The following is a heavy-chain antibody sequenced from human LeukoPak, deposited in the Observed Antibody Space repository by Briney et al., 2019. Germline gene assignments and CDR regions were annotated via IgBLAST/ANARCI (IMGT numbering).Heavy chain of an antibody. CDR2: ISAYDGNT. CDR3: ARYASSGYYYFDY. V-gene: IGHV1-18*01. CDR1: GYTVTSYG. J-gene: IGHJ4*02. D-gene: IGHD3-22*01. Sequence: ASVKVSCKASGYTVTSYGISWVRQAPGQGLEWMGWISAYDGNTNYAQRLQGRVTMIRDTSTSTAYMELRSLRSDDTAVYYCARYASSGYYYFDYWGQGTLVTVSS.